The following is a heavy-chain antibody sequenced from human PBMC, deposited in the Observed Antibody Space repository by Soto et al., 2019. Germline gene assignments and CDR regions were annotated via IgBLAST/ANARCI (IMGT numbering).Heavy chain of an antibody. CDR1: GYSFTSYW. CDR2: IYPGDSDT. D-gene: IGHD1-20*01. Sequence: PGESLKISCKGSGYSFTSYWIGWVRQMPGKGLEWMGIIYPGDSDTRYSPSFQGQVTISADKSINTAYLQWSSLKASDTAMYYCARHHLTGTYAFDIWGQGTMVTVSS. CDR3: ARHHLTGTYAFDI. V-gene: IGHV5-51*01. J-gene: IGHJ3*02.